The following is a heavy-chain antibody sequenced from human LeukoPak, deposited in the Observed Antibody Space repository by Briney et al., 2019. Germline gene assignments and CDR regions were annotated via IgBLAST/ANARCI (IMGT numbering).Heavy chain of an antibody. CDR1: GSSITTYTH. V-gene: IGHV4-38-2*02. D-gene: IGHD3-22*01. Sequence: SETLSLTCTVSGSSITTYTHWGWIRQPPGKGLEWIASIHHTGNTYYNPSLESRVTISIDTSKNQFSLKLSSVTAADTAVYFCARGPYSYDSSGAFDIWGQGTMVTVSS. J-gene: IGHJ3*02. CDR2: IHHTGNT. CDR3: ARGPYSYDSSGAFDI.